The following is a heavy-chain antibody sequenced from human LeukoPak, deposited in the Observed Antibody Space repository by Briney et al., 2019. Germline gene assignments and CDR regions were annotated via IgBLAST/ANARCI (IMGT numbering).Heavy chain of an antibody. D-gene: IGHD6-19*01. CDR1: GFTFSNYG. CDR2: VWYDGNNK. Sequence: GGSLRLSCAASGFTFSNYGMHWVRQAPGKGLEWVAVVWYDGNNKYYADSVKGRFTISRDNSKNSLYLQMNSLRTEDTALYYCAKVHSGWPDYWGQGTLVTVSS. J-gene: IGHJ4*02. V-gene: IGHV3-33*03. CDR3: AKVHSGWPDY.